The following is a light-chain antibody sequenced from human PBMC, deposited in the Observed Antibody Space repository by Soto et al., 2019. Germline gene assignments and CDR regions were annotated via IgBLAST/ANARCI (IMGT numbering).Light chain of an antibody. CDR3: CSYAGSSTYV. CDR1: SSDVGSFNL. V-gene: IGLV2-23*01. CDR2: EGS. J-gene: IGLJ1*01. Sequence: QSALTQPASVSGSPGQSITISCTGGSSDVGSFNLVSWYQQHPGKAPKVLIYEGSKRPSGISHRFSGSMSGNTASLTISGLQAEDEADYHCCSYAGSSTYVFGSGTKV.